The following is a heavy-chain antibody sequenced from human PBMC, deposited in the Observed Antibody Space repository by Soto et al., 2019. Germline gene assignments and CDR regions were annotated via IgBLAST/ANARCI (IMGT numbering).Heavy chain of an antibody. V-gene: IGHV2-5*02. CDR2: IYWDDDK. D-gene: IGHD3-9*01. CDR3: ARSDYDILTGYYPLGWFDP. CDR1: GFSLSTSGVG. Sequence: QITLKESGPTLVKPTQTLTLTCTFSGFSLSTSGVGVGWIRQPPGKALEWLALIYWDDDKRYSPSLKSRLTIPKDTSKNQVVLTMTNMDPVDTATYYCARSDYDILTGYYPLGWFDPWGQGTLVTVSS. J-gene: IGHJ5*02.